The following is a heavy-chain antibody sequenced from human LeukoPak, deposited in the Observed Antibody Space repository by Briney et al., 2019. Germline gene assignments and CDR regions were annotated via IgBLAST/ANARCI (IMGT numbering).Heavy chain of an antibody. CDR2: IYPGDSDT. V-gene: IGHV5-51*01. CDR1: GHSFTNYW. D-gene: IGHD3-22*01. CDR3: AGPVTNSYYVGSFDI. Sequence: GESLKISCKGSGHSFTNYWIGWVRQMPGKGLEWMGIIYPGDSDTRYSPSFQGQVTISADKSISTAYLQWSSLKASDTAMYYCAGPVTNSYYVGSFDIWGQGTMVTVSS. J-gene: IGHJ3*02.